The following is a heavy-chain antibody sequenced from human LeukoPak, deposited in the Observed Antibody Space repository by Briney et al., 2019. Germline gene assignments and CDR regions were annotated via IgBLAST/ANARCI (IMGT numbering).Heavy chain of an antibody. CDR1: GFIFSSYE. CDR2: ISSGGDNI. V-gene: IGHV3-48*03. Sequence: GGSLRLSCAASGFIFSSYEMNWVRQFPGKGLEWVSYISSGGDNIYYADSVKGRFTISRDSAKNSLYLQMNSLRPEDTAFYYCAREVGVTNYFDYWGQGTLVTVSS. J-gene: IGHJ4*02. D-gene: IGHD2-21*02. CDR3: AREVGVTNYFDY.